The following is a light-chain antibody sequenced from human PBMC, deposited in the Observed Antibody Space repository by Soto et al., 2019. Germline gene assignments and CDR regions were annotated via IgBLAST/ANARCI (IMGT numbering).Light chain of an antibody. J-gene: IGKJ4*01. CDR3: QQRSNWPPVLT. Sequence: EIVLTQSPATLSLSPGERATLSCRASQSVSSYLAWYQQKPGQAPRLLIYDASNRATGIPARFSGSGSGTDFTLTISSLEPEDFAVDYCQQRSNWPPVLTFGGGTQVEIK. CDR2: DAS. CDR1: QSVSSY. V-gene: IGKV3-11*01.